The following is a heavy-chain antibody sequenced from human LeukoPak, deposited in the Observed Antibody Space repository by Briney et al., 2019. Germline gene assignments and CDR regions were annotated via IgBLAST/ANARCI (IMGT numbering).Heavy chain of an antibody. D-gene: IGHD3-10*01. CDR3: AKSARSTVFRGEGYMDV. V-gene: IGHV3-23*01. J-gene: IGHJ6*03. Sequence: GGSLRLSCVASGLTFSTYSMSWVRQAPGKGLEWVSAISSSGGSTYYADVVKGRFTISRDNSKNTLFLQMDSLRAEDTAVYYWAKSARSTVFRGEGYMDVWGKGATVTVSS. CDR1: GLTFSTYS. CDR2: ISSSGGST.